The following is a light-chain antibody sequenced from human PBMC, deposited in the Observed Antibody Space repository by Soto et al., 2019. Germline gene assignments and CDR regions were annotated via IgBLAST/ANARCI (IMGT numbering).Light chain of an antibody. CDR3: QRYASSPPWT. CDR1: QSVSSSY. CDR2: GAS. Sequence: EIVLTQSPGTLSLSPGERATLSCRASQSVSSSYLAWYHQRPDQAPRLLIYGASSRATGIPDRFSGSGSGTDFTLTISRLEPEDFAVYYCQRYASSPPWTFGQGTKVEIK. V-gene: IGKV3-20*01. J-gene: IGKJ1*01.